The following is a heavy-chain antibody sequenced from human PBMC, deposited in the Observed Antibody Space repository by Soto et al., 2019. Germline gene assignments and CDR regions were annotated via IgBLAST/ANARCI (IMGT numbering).Heavy chain of an antibody. CDR2: IRSKAYGGTT. CDR1: GFTFGDYA. V-gene: IGHV3-49*03. CDR3: TRDLGLSVDIVATATHDRDYYYYMDV. J-gene: IGHJ6*03. Sequence: GGSLRLSCTASGFTFGDYAMSWFRQAPGKGLEWVGFIRSKAYGGTTEYAASVKGRFTISRDDSKSIAYLQMNSLKTEDTAVYYCTRDLGLSVDIVATATHDRDYYYYMDVWGKGTTVTVSS. D-gene: IGHD5-12*01.